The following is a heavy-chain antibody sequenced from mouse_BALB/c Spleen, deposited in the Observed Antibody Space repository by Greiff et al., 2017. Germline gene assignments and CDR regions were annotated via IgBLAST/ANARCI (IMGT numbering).Heavy chain of an antibody. CDR1: GDSITSGY. J-gene: IGHJ2*01. Sequence: VQLQQSGPSLVKPSQTLSLTCSVTGDSITSGYWNWIRKFPGNKLEYMGYISYSGSTYYNPSLKSRISITRDTSKNQYYLQLNSVTTEDTATYYCARSHYGSSLMDYFDYWGQGTTLTVSS. CDR3: ARSHYGSSLMDYFDY. CDR2: ISYSGST. V-gene: IGHV3-8*02. D-gene: IGHD1-1*01.